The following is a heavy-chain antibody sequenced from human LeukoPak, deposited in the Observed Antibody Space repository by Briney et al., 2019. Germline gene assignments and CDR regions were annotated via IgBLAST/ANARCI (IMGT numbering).Heavy chain of an antibody. CDR2: MDRSRNT. CDR1: GRPLCGYY. CDR3: ARGVSPRINMVQGVRRAFRGVFDY. Sequence: SETLSLTCAVYGRPLCGYYWRWMRQPPRKGVEGVGEMDRSRNTNYNTSLKSRFTISVDTSKTHFALKLSSVTAADTAVYYCARGVSPRINMVQGVRRAFRGVFDYWGQGTLVTVSS. D-gene: IGHD3-10*01. J-gene: IGHJ4*02. V-gene: IGHV4-34*01.